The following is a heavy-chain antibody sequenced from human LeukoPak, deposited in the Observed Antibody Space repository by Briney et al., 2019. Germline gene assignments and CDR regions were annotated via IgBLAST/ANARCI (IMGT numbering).Heavy chain of an antibody. D-gene: IGHD2-8*01. Sequence: GASVKVSCKASGYTFTSYGISWVRQAPGQGLEWMGWISAYNGNTNYAQKFQGRVTMTRDTSISTAYMELSRLRSDVTAVYYCARWGGHCTSGLCYYFDCWGQGTLVTVSS. CDR3: ARWGGHCTSGLCYYFDC. V-gene: IGHV1-18*01. J-gene: IGHJ4*02. CDR1: GYTFTSYG. CDR2: ISAYNGNT.